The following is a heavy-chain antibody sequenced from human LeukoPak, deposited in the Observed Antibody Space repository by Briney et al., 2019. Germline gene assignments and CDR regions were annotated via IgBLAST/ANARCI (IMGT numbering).Heavy chain of an antibody. CDR3: AKDSSSSPYYFDY. Sequence: GGSLRLSCAASGFTFSSYAMTWVRQGPGKGLEWVSAISGGGGATYYALSVRGRITISRDNSKNTLYLQMSSLRAEDTAEYYCAKDSSSSPYYFDYWGQGTLVTVSS. CDR2: ISGGGGAT. V-gene: IGHV3-23*01. D-gene: IGHD6-6*01. CDR1: GFTFSSYA. J-gene: IGHJ4*02.